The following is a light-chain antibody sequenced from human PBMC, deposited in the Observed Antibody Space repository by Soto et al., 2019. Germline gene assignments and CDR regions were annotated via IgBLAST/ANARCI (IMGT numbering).Light chain of an antibody. CDR1: SSDVGSYDH. CDR3: ISYTGSSTSYV. CDR2: EVS. J-gene: IGLJ1*01. Sequence: QSALAQPASVSGSPGQSITISCSGTSSDVGSYDHVAWYQQFPGKTPKLMIYEVSNRPSGVSSRFSGSKSGNTASLTISGVQAEEDADYYCISYTGSSTSYVFGSGTKVTVL. V-gene: IGLV2-14*01.